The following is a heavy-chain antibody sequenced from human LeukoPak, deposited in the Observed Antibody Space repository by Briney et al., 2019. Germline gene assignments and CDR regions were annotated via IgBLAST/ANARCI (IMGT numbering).Heavy chain of an antibody. Sequence: SETLSLTCTVSGGSVSSGSYYWSWIRQPPGKGLEWIGYIYYSRSTNYNPSLKSRVTISVDTSKNQFSLKLSSVTAADTAVYYCASTNSGYELGHYYYGMDVWGKGTTVTVSS. D-gene: IGHD5-12*01. J-gene: IGHJ6*04. CDR1: GGSVSSGSYY. CDR2: IYYSRST. CDR3: ASTNSGYELGHYYYGMDV. V-gene: IGHV4-61*01.